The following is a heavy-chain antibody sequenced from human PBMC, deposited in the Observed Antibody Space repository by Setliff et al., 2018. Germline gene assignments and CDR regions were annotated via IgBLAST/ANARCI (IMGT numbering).Heavy chain of an antibody. CDR3: AGRPQNTPMGPCDY. CDR2: RHDNGER. Sequence: SETLSLTCTVSPGSISRHYWSWFRQAPGKGLEWIGYRHDNGERDYNPSLGSRVTISVDTSKDQFSLMLTSVTAADTAIYYCAGRPQNTPMGPCDYWGQGTMVTVSS. D-gene: IGHD5-18*01. V-gene: IGHV4-59*11. J-gene: IGHJ4*03. CDR1: PGSISRHY.